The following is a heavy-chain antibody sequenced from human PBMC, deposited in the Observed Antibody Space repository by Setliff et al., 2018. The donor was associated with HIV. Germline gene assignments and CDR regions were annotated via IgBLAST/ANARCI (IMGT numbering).Heavy chain of an antibody. CDR2: MNPDSGNT. CDR3: AREMFMYTSSEGFPFDF. CDR1: GYTFTNYD. D-gene: IGHD3-10*02. J-gene: IGHJ4*02. Sequence: ASVKVSCKASGYTFTNYDINWVRQATGQGLEWMGWMNPDSGNTGYAQKFQGRVTMTRNTSIDTAYMELSSLRSEDTAVYYCAREMFMYTSSEGFPFDFWGQGTLVTVSS. V-gene: IGHV1-8*02.